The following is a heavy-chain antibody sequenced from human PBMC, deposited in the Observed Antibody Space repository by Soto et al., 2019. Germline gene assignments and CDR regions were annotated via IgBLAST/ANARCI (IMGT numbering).Heavy chain of an antibody. J-gene: IGHJ5*02. V-gene: IGHV3-15*01. CDR1: GFTFSNAW. Sequence: PGGSLRLSYAASGFTFSNAWMSWVRQAPGKGLEWVGRIKSKTDGGTTDYAAPVKGRFTISRDDSKNTLYLQMNSLKTEDTAVYYCTSRGTHDSSGYLTPWGQGTLVTVSS. CDR2: IKSKTDGGTT. D-gene: IGHD3-22*01. CDR3: TSRGTHDSSGYLTP.